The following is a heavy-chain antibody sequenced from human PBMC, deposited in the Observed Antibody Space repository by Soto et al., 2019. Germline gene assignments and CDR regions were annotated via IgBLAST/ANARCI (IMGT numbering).Heavy chain of an antibody. Sequence: SETLSLTCTVSGGSISSYYWSWIRQPPGKGLEWIGYIYYSGSTNYNPSLKSRVTISVDTSKNQFSLKLSSVTAADTAVYYCARQSGYYDILTGYYKGPMDVWGQGTTVTVSS. CDR1: GGSISSYY. CDR3: ARQSGYYDILTGYYKGPMDV. CDR2: IYYSGST. D-gene: IGHD3-9*01. J-gene: IGHJ6*02. V-gene: IGHV4-59*08.